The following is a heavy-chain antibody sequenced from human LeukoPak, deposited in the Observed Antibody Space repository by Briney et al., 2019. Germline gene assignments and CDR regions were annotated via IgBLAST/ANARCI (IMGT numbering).Heavy chain of an antibody. CDR1: GGSFSGYY. V-gene: IGHV4-34*01. J-gene: IGHJ4*02. CDR3: ARGRRYSYGYPDY. D-gene: IGHD5-18*01. Sequence: ASETLSLTCAVYGGSFSGYYWSWIRQPPGKGLEWIGEINHSGSTNYNPSLKSRVTISVDTSKNQFSLKLSSVTAVDTAVYYCARGRRYSYGYPDYWGQGTLVTVSS. CDR2: INHSGST.